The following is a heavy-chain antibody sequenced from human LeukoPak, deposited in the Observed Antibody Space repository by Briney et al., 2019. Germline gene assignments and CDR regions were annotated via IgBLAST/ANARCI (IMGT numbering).Heavy chain of an antibody. J-gene: IGHJ4*01. D-gene: IGHD6-13*01. CDR2: MYYRGST. V-gene: IGHV4-39*01. CDR1: GGSISSSAYH. CDR3: ARFPQDRIAADPVDY. Sequence: SESLSLTCTVSGGSISSSAYHWGWLRQPPGNVLEWIGSMYYRGSTLYTPSLKSRVTISADTSKNPFSLKLSSVTAADAAVYYCARFPQDRIAADPVDYWGHGTLVTVSS.